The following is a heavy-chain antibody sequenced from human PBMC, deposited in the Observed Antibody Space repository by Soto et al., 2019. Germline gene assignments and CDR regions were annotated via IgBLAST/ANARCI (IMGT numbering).Heavy chain of an antibody. D-gene: IGHD2-8*02. CDR2: IDPSDSQT. Sequence: GESLKISCKGSGYSFAGYWITWVRQKPGKGLEWMGRIDPSDSQTYYSPSFRGHVTISATKSITTVFLQWSSLRASDTAMYYCERQIHHSDTGPNFPYSFDSWGQGTQVTVAS. CDR1: GYSFAGYW. CDR3: ERQIHHSDTGPNFPYSFDS. J-gene: IGHJ4*02. V-gene: IGHV5-10-1*01.